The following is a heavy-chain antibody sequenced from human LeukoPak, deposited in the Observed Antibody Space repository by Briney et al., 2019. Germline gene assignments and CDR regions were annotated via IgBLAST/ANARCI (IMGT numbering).Heavy chain of an antibody. CDR2: INPNSGGT. D-gene: IGHD3-10*01. CDR1: GYTFTGYY. Sequence: GASVKVSCKASGYTFTGYYMHWVRQAPGQGLEWMGWINPNSGGTNYAQKFQGRVTMTRDTSISTAYMELSRLRSDDTAVYYCARGYYGSGSYYQFDYWGQGTLVTVSS. CDR3: ARGYYGSGSYYQFDY. V-gene: IGHV1-2*02. J-gene: IGHJ4*02.